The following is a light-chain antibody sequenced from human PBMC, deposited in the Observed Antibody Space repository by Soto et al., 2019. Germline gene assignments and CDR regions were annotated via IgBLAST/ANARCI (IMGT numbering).Light chain of an antibody. CDR1: SSDVGGYNY. V-gene: IGLV2-14*03. J-gene: IGLJ1*01. Sequence: QSVPTQPASVSGSPGQSITISCTGTSSDVGGYNYVSWYQHHPGKAPKLIIYDVSNRPSGVSIRFSGSKSDNTASLTISGLQPEDEADYHCSSYTTSNTRQIVFGTGTKVTAL. CDR3: SSYTTSNTRQIV. CDR2: DVS.